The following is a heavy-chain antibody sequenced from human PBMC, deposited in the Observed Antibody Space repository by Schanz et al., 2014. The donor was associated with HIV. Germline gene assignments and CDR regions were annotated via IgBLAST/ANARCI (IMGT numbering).Heavy chain of an antibody. Sequence: EVQLVESGGGLAQPGGSLRLSCAGSRLTFSGYSMNWVRQAPGKGLEWVSSISSSSSYIFYADSVKGRFTISRDNSKNTLYLQMNSLGVEDTAVYYCARDSYSSWFFDSWGQGTLVTVSS. D-gene: IGHD6-13*01. J-gene: IGHJ4*02. CDR2: ISSSSSYI. CDR3: ARDSYSSWFFDS. V-gene: IGHV3-21*01. CDR1: RLTFSGYS.